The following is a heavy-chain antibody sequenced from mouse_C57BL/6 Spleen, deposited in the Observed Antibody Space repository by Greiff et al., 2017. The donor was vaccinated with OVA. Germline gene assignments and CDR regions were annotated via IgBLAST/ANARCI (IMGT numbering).Heavy chain of an antibody. CDR2: IYPVAGVT. J-gene: IGHJ2*01. V-gene: IGHV14-1*01. D-gene: IGHD2-5*01. CDR3: TTLYYSNYVYFDY. CDR1: GFNITDYY. Sequence: VQLQQSGAELVRPGASVKLSCTASGFNITDYYMHWVKQRSEQGLEWIGRIYPVAGVTAYAPKFQGKATMAADTSSNTAYLQLSSLTSEDTAVYYCTTLYYSNYVYFDYWGQGTTLTVSS.